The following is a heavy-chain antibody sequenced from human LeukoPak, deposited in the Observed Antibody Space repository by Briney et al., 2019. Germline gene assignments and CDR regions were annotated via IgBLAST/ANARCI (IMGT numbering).Heavy chain of an antibody. D-gene: IGHD5-12*01. CDR2: IIPIFGTA. Sequence: SVKVSCKASGGTFSSYAISWVRQAPGQGLEWMGGIIPIFGTANYAQRFQGRVTITTDESTSTAYMELSSLRSEDTAVYYCARGSGYSGRNDYWGQGTLVTVSS. CDR1: GGTFSSYA. V-gene: IGHV1-69*05. CDR3: ARGSGYSGRNDY. J-gene: IGHJ4*02.